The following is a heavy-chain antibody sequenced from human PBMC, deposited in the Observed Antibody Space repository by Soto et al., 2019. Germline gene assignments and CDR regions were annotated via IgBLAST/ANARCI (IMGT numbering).Heavy chain of an antibody. CDR1: GYSFTYYW. V-gene: IGHV5-51*01. D-gene: IGHD2-15*01. CDR3: AIVPSVVTPGNDYFGVDV. Sequence: EVRLAQSGGELKKPGESLKISCKGSGYSFTYYWIAWVRQRPGKDLEWMGIIYPNDADTRYNPAFQGQVTISADKSXXTXXRQSASQKTADTAMVYCAIVPSVVTPGNDYFGVDVWGQGTTVIVSS. CDR2: IYPNDADT. J-gene: IGHJ6*02.